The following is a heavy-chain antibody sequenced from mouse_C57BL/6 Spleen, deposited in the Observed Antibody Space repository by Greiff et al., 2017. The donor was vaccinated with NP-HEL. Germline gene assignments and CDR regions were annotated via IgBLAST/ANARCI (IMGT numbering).Heavy chain of an antibody. Sequence: QVQLQQPGAELVKPGASVKLSCKASGYTFTSYWMHWVKQRPGQGLEWIGMIHPNSGSTNYNEKFKSKATLTVDKSSSTAYMQLSSLTSEDAAVYYCARSGIYYSFAYWGQGTLVTVSA. V-gene: IGHV1-64*01. CDR2: IHPNSGST. CDR1: GYTFTSYW. J-gene: IGHJ3*01. CDR3: ARSGIYYSFAY. D-gene: IGHD1-1*01.